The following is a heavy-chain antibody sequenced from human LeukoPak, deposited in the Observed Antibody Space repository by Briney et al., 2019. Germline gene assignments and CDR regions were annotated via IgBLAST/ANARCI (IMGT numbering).Heavy chain of an antibody. D-gene: IGHD5-12*01. Sequence: PGGSLRLSCAASGFTFSSYSMNWVRQAPGKGLEWVSYISSSSSTIYYADSVKGRFTISRDNAKNSLYLQMNSLRAEDTAVYYCARRVRTSRGLRLTYYYYTDVWGKGTTVTVSS. V-gene: IGHV3-48*01. CDR1: GFTFSSYS. CDR2: ISSSSSTI. J-gene: IGHJ6*03. CDR3: ARRVRTSRGLRLTYYYYTDV.